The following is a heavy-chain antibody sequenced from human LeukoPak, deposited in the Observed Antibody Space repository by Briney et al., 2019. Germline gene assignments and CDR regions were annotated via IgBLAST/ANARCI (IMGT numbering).Heavy chain of an antibody. CDR1: GGSISSHY. V-gene: IGHV4-59*08. D-gene: IGHD3-22*01. Sequence: SETLSLTCTVSGGSISSHYWSWIRQPPGKGLEWIGYIYYSGTTNYNPSLKSRVTISVDTSKNQFSLKLSSVTAADTAVYYCARLIYFDSSGYYTEYWFDPWGQGTLVTVSS. CDR3: ARLIYFDSSGYYTEYWFDP. CDR2: IYYSGTT. J-gene: IGHJ5*02.